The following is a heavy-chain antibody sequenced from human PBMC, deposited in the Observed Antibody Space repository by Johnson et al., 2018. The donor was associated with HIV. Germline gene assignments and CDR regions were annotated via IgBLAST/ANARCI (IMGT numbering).Heavy chain of an antibody. CDR3: ARDIVGAPDAFDI. Sequence: QVQLVESGGGVVQPGRSLRLSCAASGFTFSSYAMHWVRQAPGKGLEWVAVISYDGSNKYYADSVKGQITISRDTSKNTMYVQMNSLRAEDTAVYYCARDIVGAPDAFDIWGQGTMVTVSS. V-gene: IGHV3-30*04. D-gene: IGHD1-26*01. J-gene: IGHJ3*02. CDR2: ISYDGSNK. CDR1: GFTFSSYA.